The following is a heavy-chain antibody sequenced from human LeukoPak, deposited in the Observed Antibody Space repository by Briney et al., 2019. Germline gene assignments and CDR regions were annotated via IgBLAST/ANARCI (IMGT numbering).Heavy chain of an antibody. CDR2: IGIDSGNT. CDR1: GFTFSSHG. V-gene: IGHV3-48*01. CDR3: ARDYKYAFDN. Sequence: GGSLRLSCAASGFTFSSHGMNWVRQAPGKGLEWISYIGIDSGNTNYADSVKGRFTISGDKAKNSLYLQMNSLRVEDTAVYYCARDYKYAFDNWGQGTLVTVSS. D-gene: IGHD5-24*01. J-gene: IGHJ4*02.